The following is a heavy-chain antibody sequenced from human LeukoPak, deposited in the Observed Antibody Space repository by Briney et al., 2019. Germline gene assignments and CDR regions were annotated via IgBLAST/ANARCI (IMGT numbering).Heavy chain of an antibody. V-gene: IGHV4-39*07. Sequence: PSETLSLTCTVSGDSISSSSSYWGWIRQPPGKGLEWIGSIYYSGNTYYNTSLKSRVTISVDTSKNQFSLKLSSVTAADTAVYYCARARWELTPSYYYYYMDVWGKGTTVTISS. J-gene: IGHJ6*03. D-gene: IGHD1-26*01. CDR2: IYYSGNT. CDR1: GDSISSSSSY. CDR3: ARARWELTPSYYYYYMDV.